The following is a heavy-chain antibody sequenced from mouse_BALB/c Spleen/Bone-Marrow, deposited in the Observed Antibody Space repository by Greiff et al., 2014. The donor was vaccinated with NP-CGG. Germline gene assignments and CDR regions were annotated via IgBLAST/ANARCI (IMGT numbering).Heavy chain of an antibody. Sequence: QVQLQQSGAELAKPGASVKMSCKASGYTLTSYWMHWVKQRPGQGLEWIGYINPSTGYTDYNQKFNDKATLTADKSSSTAYMQRSSLTSKDSAVYYCARGNPLYAMDYWGQGTSVTVSS. V-gene: IGHV1-7*01. CDR3: ARGNPLYAMDY. CDR1: GYTLTSYW. J-gene: IGHJ4*01. D-gene: IGHD2-1*01. CDR2: INPSTGYT.